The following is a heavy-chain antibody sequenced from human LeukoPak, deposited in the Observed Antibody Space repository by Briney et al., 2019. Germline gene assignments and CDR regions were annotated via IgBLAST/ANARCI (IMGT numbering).Heavy chain of an antibody. D-gene: IGHD1-26*01. J-gene: IGHJ4*02. CDR2: ISGSGISA. CDR3: AKDPSWEAPGN. CDR1: GFTFSSYA. V-gene: IGHV3-23*01. Sequence: PGGSLRLSCAASGFTFSSYAMSWVRQAPGKGLEWVSAISGSGISAYYADSVKGRFTISRDNSKTTLYLQMNGLRGEDTAVYYCAKDPSWEAPGNWGQGTLVTVSS.